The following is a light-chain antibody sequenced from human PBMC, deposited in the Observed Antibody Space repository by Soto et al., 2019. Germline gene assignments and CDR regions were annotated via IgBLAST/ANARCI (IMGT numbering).Light chain of an antibody. CDR3: QQYGIAPRT. J-gene: IGKJ2*01. CDR1: QNIFSY. V-gene: IGKV1-39*01. CDR2: AAS. Sequence: DIQMTQAPSSLSASVGGRVTITCRASQNIFSYLSWYQHKPGKAPSLLIYAASSLQSGVPSMFIGSGSGTDFARPISSLHLEYFASYYCQQYGIAPRTFGHGTKLEIK.